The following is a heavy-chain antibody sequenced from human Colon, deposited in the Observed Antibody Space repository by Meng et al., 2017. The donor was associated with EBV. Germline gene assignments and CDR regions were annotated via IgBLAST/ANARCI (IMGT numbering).Heavy chain of an antibody. CDR3: ARDRARRIKYNWFDP. D-gene: IGHD3-10*01. J-gene: IGHJ5*02. V-gene: IGHV4-30-4*01. Sequence: RRQAPVPRVQDRAQTQHPPSPVSGDSITSGYSACNCIRQPLGKGLGWIGYINSRVNPFYDPTPHSSVTMSVNTSKNQFSLRLTSVNAADTAVYYCARDRARRIKYNWFDPWGQGTLVTVSS. CDR1: GDSITSGYSA. CDR2: INSRVNP.